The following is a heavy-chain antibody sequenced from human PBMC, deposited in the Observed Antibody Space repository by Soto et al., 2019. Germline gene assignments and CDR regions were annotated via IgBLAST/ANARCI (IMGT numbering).Heavy chain of an antibody. CDR2: IIPVFGTP. J-gene: IGHJ6*02. Sequence: QVQLVQSGAEVKKPGSSVKVSCKASGGSLSNYGISWVRQAPGQGLEWMGAIIPVFGTPNYAQKFQDRVTIATDASTTTVYTEVRSLTSEPTALYYFARGAATQIVVCTYCAMDVWGQGTTVIVSS. CDR3: ARGAATQIVVCTYCAMDV. CDR1: GGSLSNYG. V-gene: IGHV1-69*05. D-gene: IGHD2-15*01.